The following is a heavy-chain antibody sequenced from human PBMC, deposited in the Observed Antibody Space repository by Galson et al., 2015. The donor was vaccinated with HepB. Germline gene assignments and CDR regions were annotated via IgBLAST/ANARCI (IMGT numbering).Heavy chain of an antibody. CDR1: GFAFSDYY. CDR3: ARDNCAFLPRLDP. V-gene: IGHV3-11*01. D-gene: IGHD1-20*01. Sequence: SLRLTCAAYGFAFSDYYMSWLRQSPERGLEYLSYISSTGSTAYHADSVKRRFTISRDNAKSSLFLQMNSLRADDTAIYYCARDNCAFLPRLDPWGQGTLVIVSS. CDR2: ISSTGSTA. J-gene: IGHJ5*02.